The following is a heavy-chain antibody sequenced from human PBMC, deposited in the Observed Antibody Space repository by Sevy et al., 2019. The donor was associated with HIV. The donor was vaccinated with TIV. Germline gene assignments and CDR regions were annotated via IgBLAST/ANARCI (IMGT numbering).Heavy chain of an antibody. CDR3: ARNLDYYASGPPDY. D-gene: IGHD3-10*01. Sequence: GGSLRLSCAASGFTFSYYNMNWVRQAPGKGLEWVSSISSGSSYIFYVDSVKGRFTISRDNAKDSLFLQMNSLRAEDTAVYYCARNLDYYASGPPDYWGRGTLVTVSS. J-gene: IGHJ4*02. CDR2: ISSGSSYI. CDR1: GFTFSYYN. V-gene: IGHV3-21*01.